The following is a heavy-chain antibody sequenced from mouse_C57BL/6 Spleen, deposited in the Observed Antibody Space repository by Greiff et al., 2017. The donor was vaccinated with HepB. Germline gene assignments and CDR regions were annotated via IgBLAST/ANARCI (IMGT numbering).Heavy chain of an antibody. J-gene: IGHJ1*03. Sequence: QVQLQQPGAELVKPGASVKLSCKASGYTFTSYWMQWVKQRPGQGLEWIGEIDPSDSYTNYNQKFKGKATLTVDTSSSTAYMQLSSLTSEDSAVYYWARPLITTVAHWYFDVWGTGTTVTVSS. CDR3: ARPLITTVAHWYFDV. V-gene: IGHV1-50*01. D-gene: IGHD1-1*01. CDR1: GYTFTSYW. CDR2: IDPSDSYT.